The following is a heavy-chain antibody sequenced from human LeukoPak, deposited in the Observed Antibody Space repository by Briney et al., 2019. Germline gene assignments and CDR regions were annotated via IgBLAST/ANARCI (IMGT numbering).Heavy chain of an antibody. V-gene: IGHV1-18*01. CDR2: ISAYNGNT. Sequence: ASVKVSCKASGGSFSSYGISWVRQAPGQGLEWMGWISAYNGNTNYAQKLQGRVTITADESTSTAYMELSSLRSEDTAVYYCARATRTIFGVVQLFDPWGQGTLVTVSS. CDR1: GGSFSSYG. CDR3: ARATRTIFGVVQLFDP. D-gene: IGHD3-3*01. J-gene: IGHJ5*02.